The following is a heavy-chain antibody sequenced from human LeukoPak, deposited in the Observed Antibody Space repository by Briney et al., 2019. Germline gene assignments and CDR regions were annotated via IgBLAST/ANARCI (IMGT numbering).Heavy chain of an antibody. V-gene: IGHV3-9*01. CDR1: GFTFADYA. CDR3: ARHRGPTCDSSSFEY. Sequence: GRSMSLSWAGSGFTFADYAMHWVRQAPGKGLEWVSGISWNSGIIGYADSVRGRFTISRDNAENSLFLQMNSLRAEDTALYYCARHRGPTCDSSSFEYWGQGTLVTVSS. CDR2: ISWNSGII. J-gene: IGHJ4*02. D-gene: IGHD2-21*01.